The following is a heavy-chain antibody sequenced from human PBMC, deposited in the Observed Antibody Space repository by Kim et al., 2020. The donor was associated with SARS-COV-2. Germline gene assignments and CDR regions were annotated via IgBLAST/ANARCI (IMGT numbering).Heavy chain of an antibody. CDR1: GFTFSSYS. CDR2: ISSSSSYI. D-gene: IGHD6-13*01. J-gene: IGHJ4*02. Sequence: GGSLRLSCAASGFTFSSYSMNWVRQAPGKGLEWVSSISSSSSYIYYADSVKGRFTISRDNAKNSLYLQMNSLRAEDTAVYYCARDLRRDHPIIAAAGNFDYWGQGTLVTVSS. V-gene: IGHV3-21*01. CDR3: ARDLRRDHPIIAAAGNFDY.